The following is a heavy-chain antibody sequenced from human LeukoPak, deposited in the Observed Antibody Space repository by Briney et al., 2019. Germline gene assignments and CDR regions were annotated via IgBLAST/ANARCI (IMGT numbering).Heavy chain of an antibody. CDR3: ANPTRIVGATDTTDY. V-gene: IGHV3-30*18. CDR1: GFTFSSYG. Sequence: PGGSLRLSCAASGFTFSSYGMHWVRQAPGKGLEWVAVISYDGSNKYYADSVKGRFTISRDNSKNTLYLQMNSLRAEDTAVYYCANPTRIVGATDTTDYWGQGTLVTVSS. D-gene: IGHD1-26*01. CDR2: ISYDGSNK. J-gene: IGHJ4*02.